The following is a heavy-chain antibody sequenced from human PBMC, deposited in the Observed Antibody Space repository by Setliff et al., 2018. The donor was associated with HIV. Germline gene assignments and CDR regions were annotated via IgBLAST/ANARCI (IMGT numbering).Heavy chain of an antibody. CDR1: GFTFSSYA. D-gene: IGHD3-16*01. CDR2: ISYDGSSK. J-gene: IGHJ4*02. V-gene: IGHV3-30*11. Sequence: GGSLRLSCAASGFTFSSYAMHWVRQAPGKGLEWVAVISYDGSSKYYADSVKGRFTISRDNSKNTLYLQMNSLRAEDTAVYYCANVLNPIGYWGQGTLVTVSS. CDR3: ANVLNPIGY.